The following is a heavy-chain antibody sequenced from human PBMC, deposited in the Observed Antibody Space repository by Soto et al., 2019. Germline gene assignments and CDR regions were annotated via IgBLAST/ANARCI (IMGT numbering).Heavy chain of an antibody. V-gene: IGHV4-39*02. CDR1: GGPIRSSSHY. CDR2: IDESGDS. CDR3: AREGGYVDY. J-gene: IGHJ4*02. D-gene: IGHD1-1*01. Sequence: SETLSLTCTVSGGPIRSSSHYWGWIRQSPGTGLEWIGSIDESGDSYYNPSLKSRVTIFVDTSKNRFSLKLISVTGADSAIYYCAREGGYVDYWGQGTLVTVSS.